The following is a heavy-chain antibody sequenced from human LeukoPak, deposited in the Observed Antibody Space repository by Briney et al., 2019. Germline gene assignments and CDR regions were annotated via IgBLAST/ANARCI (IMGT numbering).Heavy chain of an antibody. J-gene: IGHJ3*02. CDR3: TRGPSHGAFDI. D-gene: IGHD2-2*01. Sequence: GASVKVSRKASGYSFTAFYMHWVRQAPGQGLEWMGWINPNTGGTNYAQKFQGRVTLTRDTSINTAYMELRWLSSDDTAVYYCTRGPSHGAFDIWGQGTMVTVSS. CDR1: GYSFTAFY. V-gene: IGHV1-2*02. CDR2: INPNTGGT.